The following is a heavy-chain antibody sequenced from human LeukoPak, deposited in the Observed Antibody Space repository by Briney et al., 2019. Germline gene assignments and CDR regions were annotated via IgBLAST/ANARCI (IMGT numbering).Heavy chain of an antibody. CDR2: ISGSGDRR. V-gene: IGHV3-23*01. D-gene: IGHD2-2*02. J-gene: IGHJ5*02. CDR3: AKDRHTYCSSSSCHMEWFDP. Sequence: PGGSLRLSCTASGFRFNNYWMNWVRQAPGKGLEWVSAISGSGDRRYYADSVKGRFTVSRDNSKNTLYMQMNSLRAEDTAVYYCAKDRHTYCSSSSCHMEWFDPWGQGTLVTVSS. CDR1: GFRFNNYW.